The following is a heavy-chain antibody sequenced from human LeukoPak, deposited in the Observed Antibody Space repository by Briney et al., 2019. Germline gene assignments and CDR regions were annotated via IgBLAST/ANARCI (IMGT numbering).Heavy chain of an antibody. CDR3: TKSGTAIVGTTAAYYFDY. CDR1: GLTFSNAW. J-gene: IGHJ4*02. CDR2: IKSTTVGGTT. V-gene: IGHV3-15*01. D-gene: IGHD1-26*01. Sequence: GGSLRLSCAVSGLTFSNAWMSWVRQAPGKGLEWVGRIKSTTVGGTTEYAAPVKGRFTISRDDSKNAVYLQMNSLKTEDTAVYYCTKSGTAIVGTTAAYYFDYWGQGTLVTVSS.